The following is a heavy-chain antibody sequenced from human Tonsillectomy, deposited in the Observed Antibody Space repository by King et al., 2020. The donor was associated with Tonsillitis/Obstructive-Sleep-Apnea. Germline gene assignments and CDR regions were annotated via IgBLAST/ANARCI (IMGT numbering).Heavy chain of an antibody. CDR3: ARIIYYCSNNKCYTDAFEV. D-gene: IGHD2-2*01. Sequence: QLVQSGAEVKKPGESLKISCKGSGYSFTGYWIGWVRQMPGKGLEWMSIIYPGDSNTRYSPSFEGQVTISTDKSISTAYLQWSSLKASDTAMYYCARIIYYCSNNKCYTDAFEVWGQGTMVTVSS. V-gene: IGHV5-51*01. CDR1: GYSFTGYW. J-gene: IGHJ3*01. CDR2: IYPGDSNT.